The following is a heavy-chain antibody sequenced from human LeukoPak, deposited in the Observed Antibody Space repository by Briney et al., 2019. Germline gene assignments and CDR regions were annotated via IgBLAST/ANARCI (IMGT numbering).Heavy chain of an antibody. D-gene: IGHD1-7*01. Sequence: ASVKVSCKTSGYTFTNYGISWVRQAPGQGLEWMGWISCYSGNTSYVQKFRGRVAMTADTSTSTVYMELRSLRSEDTAVYYCASGEPNWNYVLMDVWGKGTTVTVSS. CDR3: ASGEPNWNYVLMDV. CDR1: GYTFTNYG. CDR2: ISCYSGNT. V-gene: IGHV1-18*01. J-gene: IGHJ6*03.